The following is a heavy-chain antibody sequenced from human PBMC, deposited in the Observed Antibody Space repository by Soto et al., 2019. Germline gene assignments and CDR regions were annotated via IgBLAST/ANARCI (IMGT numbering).Heavy chain of an antibody. CDR3: ARMLKGGTFDWIQIGY. CDR2: IDWGDDK. V-gene: IGHV2-70*01. Sequence: GSGPTLVNPTQTLTLTCTFSGFSLTTSGMCVTWIRQPPGKALEWLALIDWGDDKYYNTSLMTRLTLSKDASKNQVVLTMNNMDPVDTGTYYRARMLKGGTFDWIQIGYWGQGTLVTAAS. CDR1: GFSLTTSGMC. J-gene: IGHJ4*02. D-gene: IGHD3-9*01.